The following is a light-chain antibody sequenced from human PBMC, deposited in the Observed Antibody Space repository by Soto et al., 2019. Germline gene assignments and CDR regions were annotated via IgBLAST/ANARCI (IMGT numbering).Light chain of an antibody. J-gene: IGKJ5*01. V-gene: IGKV3-11*01. CDR3: KQYLHWPRT. CDR1: QNVNIY. Sequence: EIVLTQSPATLPVTPGEIATLSCRASQNVNIYLVWYQQKPGQAPKLLIYDATNRAPGIPARFSGSGSGTDFTLTISSLEPEDFAVYYCKQYLHWPRTFGQGTRLEIK. CDR2: DAT.